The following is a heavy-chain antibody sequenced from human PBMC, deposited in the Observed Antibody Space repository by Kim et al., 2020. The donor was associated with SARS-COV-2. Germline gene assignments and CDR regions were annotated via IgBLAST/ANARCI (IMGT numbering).Heavy chain of an antibody. CDR1: GYTFTGYY. V-gene: IGHV1-2*06. J-gene: IGHJ4*02. CDR3: ARESIAARTADY. Sequence: ASVKVSCKASGYTFTGYYMHWVRQAPGQGLEWMGRINPNSGGTNYAQKFQGRVTMTRDTSISTAYMELSRLRSDDTAVYYCARESIAARTADYWGQGTLVTVSS. D-gene: IGHD6-6*01. CDR2: INPNSGGT.